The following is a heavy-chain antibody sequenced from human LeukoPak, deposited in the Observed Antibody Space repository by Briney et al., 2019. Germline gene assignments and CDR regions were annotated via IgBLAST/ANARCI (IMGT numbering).Heavy chain of an antibody. CDR1: VAPINNYY. V-gene: IGHV4-4*07. J-gene: IGHJ4*02. Sequence: SETLSLTCTVSVAPINNYYWSWIRQPAGKGLEWIGRVYTSGSTNYNPSFRSRVTMSVDKSKNQLSLKLTSVTAADTAVYYCAGGDYWGQGTLVTVSS. CDR2: VYTSGST. CDR3: AGGDY.